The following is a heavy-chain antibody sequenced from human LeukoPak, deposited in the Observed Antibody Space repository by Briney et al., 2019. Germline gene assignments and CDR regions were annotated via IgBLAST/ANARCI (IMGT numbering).Heavy chain of an antibody. J-gene: IGHJ5*02. V-gene: IGHV4-34*01. Sequence: ASIRSSTSAADGGAFSGYSWSWIRQPPGKRRESIGEINHSGSINYNPSLKSRVTISADTSKNQFSLKLSCVTAADTAVYCCARSRIAVAGTGNLFDPWSQGTLVTVPA. CDR1: GGAFSGYS. D-gene: IGHD6-19*01. CDR2: INHSGSI. CDR3: ARSRIAVAGTGNLFDP.